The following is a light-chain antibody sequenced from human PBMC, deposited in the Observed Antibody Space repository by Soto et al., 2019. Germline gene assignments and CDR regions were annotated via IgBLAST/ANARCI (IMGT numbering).Light chain of an antibody. CDR3: QTWGTGTHVV. CDR2: VTSDGSH. CDR1: SGHSRYA. Sequence: QLVLTQSPSASATLGASVKLTCSLSSGHSRYAIAWHQQQPDKGPRYLMKVTSDGSHTKGDGTPDRFSGSSSGAERYLTISSLQSEDEADYYCQTWGTGTHVVFGGGTKLTVL. V-gene: IGLV4-69*01. J-gene: IGLJ2*01.